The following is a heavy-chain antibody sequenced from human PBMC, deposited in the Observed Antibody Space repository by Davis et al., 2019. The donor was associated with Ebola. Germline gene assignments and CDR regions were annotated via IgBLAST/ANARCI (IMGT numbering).Heavy chain of an antibody. D-gene: IGHD1-26*01. Sequence: PGGPLRLSCAAPGFTFSTNYMSWFRQAPGKGLEWVSTFPGSGGGPSYADSVKGRFTFSRDNSQSTLYLHMNSLRVEDTAIYYCAKHYSGSYCQDSWGQGTLVTVSS. CDR1: GFTFSTNY. CDR2: FPGSGGGP. V-gene: IGHV3-23*01. J-gene: IGHJ4*02. CDR3: AKHYSGSYCQDS.